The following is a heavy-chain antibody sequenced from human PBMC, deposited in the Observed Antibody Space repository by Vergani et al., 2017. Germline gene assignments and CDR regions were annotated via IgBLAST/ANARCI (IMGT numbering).Heavy chain of an antibody. CDR3: ARDAPGDWFDP. J-gene: IGHJ5*02. D-gene: IGHD2-2*01. Sequence: QVQLQQWGAGLLKPSETLSLTCTVSGGSINSGDYYWSWIRQPPGKGLEWIGYIYYSGNTYYNPSIRSRVSISLDTSKNWFSLKLNSVTAADTAVYYCARDAPGDWFDPWGQGTLVTVSS. V-gene: IGHV4-30-4*08. CDR1: GGSINSGDYY. CDR2: IYYSGNT.